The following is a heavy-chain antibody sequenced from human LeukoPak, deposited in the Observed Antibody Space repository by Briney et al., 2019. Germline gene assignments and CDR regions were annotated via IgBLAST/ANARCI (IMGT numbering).Heavy chain of an antibody. J-gene: IGHJ4*02. V-gene: IGHV3-21*04. Sequence: GGSLRLSCAASGFTFSSYSMNWVRQAPGKGLEWVSSISSSSSYIYYADSVKGRFTISRDNAKNSLYLQMNSLRAEDTAVYYCAKDHDGVGATGYWGQGTLVTVSS. CDR2: ISSSSSYI. CDR3: AKDHDGVGATGY. D-gene: IGHD1-26*01. CDR1: GFTFSSYS.